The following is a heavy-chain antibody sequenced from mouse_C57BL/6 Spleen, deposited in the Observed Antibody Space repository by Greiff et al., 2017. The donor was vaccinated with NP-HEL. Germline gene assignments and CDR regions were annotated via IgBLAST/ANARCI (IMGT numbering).Heavy chain of an antibody. Sequence: QGQLQQPGAELVRPGSSVKLSCKASGYTFTSYWMHWVKQRPIQGLEWIGNIDPSDSETHYNQKFKDKATLTVDKSSSTAYMQLSSLTSEDSAVYYCARAAARGAFDYWGQGTTLTVSS. V-gene: IGHV1-52*01. D-gene: IGHD6-1*01. CDR2: IDPSDSET. CDR3: ARAAARGAFDY. CDR1: GYTFTSYW. J-gene: IGHJ2*01.